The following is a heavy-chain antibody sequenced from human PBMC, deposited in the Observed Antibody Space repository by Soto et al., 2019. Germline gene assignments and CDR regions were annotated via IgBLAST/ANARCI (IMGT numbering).Heavy chain of an antibody. CDR2: IIPIFGTA. D-gene: IGHD3-3*01. V-gene: IGHV1-69*12. CDR3: AGDRPRGSVFGVGVDV. Sequence: QVQLVQSGAEVKKPGSSVKVSCKASGGTFSSYAISWVRQAPGQGLEWMGGIIPIFGTANYAQKFQGRVTITADESTSTAYMGLSSLRSEDTAVYYCAGDRPRGSVFGVGVDVWGKGTTFTVSS. CDR1: GGTFSSYA. J-gene: IGHJ6*04.